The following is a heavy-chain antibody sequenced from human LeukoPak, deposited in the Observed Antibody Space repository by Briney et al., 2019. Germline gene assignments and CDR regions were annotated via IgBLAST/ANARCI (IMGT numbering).Heavy chain of an antibody. CDR2: ISGHNGNT. V-gene: IGHV1-18*01. J-gene: IGHJ3*02. D-gene: IGHD3-10*01. CDR3: ARDTRFGEEGQKNAFDI. Sequence: GASVKVSCKASGYTFTSYGISWVRQAPGQGLEWMGWISGHNGNTNYAQKFQGRVTITTDTSTSTAYMELWSLRSGDTAVYYCARDTRFGEEGQKNAFDIWGQGTMVTVSS. CDR1: GYTFTSYG.